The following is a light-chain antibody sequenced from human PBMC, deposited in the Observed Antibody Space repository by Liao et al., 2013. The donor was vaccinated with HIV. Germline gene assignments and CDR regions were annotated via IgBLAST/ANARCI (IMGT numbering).Light chain of an antibody. J-gene: IGLJ3*02. CDR2: QDS. CDR1: ELGDKY. Sequence: SDELTQPSSVSVSPGQTATITCSGDELGDKYASWYQQKPGQSPVLVIYQDSKRPSGIPERFSGSNSGNTATLTISGTQAMDEADYYCQAWDSTTEVFGGGTKLTVL. CDR3: QAWDSTTEV. V-gene: IGLV3-1*01.